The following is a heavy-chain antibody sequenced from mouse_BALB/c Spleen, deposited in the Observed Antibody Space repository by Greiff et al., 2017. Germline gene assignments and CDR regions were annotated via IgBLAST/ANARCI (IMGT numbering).Heavy chain of an antibody. CDR1: GFTFSSYG. D-gene: IGHD2-1*01. CDR3: ARKDGNYLYWYFDV. Sequence: EVQLVESGGDLVKPGGSLKLSCAASGFTFSSYGMSWVRQTPDKRLEWVATISSGGSYTYYPDSVKGRFTISRDNAKNTLYLQMSSLKSEDTAMYYCARKDGNYLYWYFDVWGAGTTVTVSS. CDR2: ISSGGSYT. J-gene: IGHJ1*01. V-gene: IGHV5-6*01.